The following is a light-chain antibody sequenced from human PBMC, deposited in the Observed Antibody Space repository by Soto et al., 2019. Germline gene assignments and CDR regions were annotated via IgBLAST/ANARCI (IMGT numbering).Light chain of an antibody. CDR1: SSDVGSYNL. Sequence: QSVLTQPASVSGSPGQSITISCTGTSSDVGSYNLVSWYQQHPGKAPKLIIFEVSDRPSGVSHRFSGSKSGNTASLTISGLQAEDEADYYCSSYTSSSTYVVFGGGTKLIVL. V-gene: IGLV2-14*02. CDR2: EVS. J-gene: IGLJ2*01. CDR3: SSYTSSSTYVV.